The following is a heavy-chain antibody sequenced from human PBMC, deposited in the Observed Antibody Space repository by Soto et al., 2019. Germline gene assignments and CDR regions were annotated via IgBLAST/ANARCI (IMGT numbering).Heavy chain of an antibody. V-gene: IGHV1-69*12. CDR2: IIPIFGTA. Sequence: QVQLVQSGAEVKKPGSSVKVSCKASGGTFSSYAISWVRQAPGQGLEWMGGIIPIFGTANYAQKFQGRVTITADESKSTAYMELSSLRSEDTAVYYCARSSAYDYVWGSYRLDYWGQGTLGTVSA. J-gene: IGHJ4*02. CDR3: ARSSAYDYVWGSYRLDY. D-gene: IGHD3-16*02. CDR1: GGTFSSYA.